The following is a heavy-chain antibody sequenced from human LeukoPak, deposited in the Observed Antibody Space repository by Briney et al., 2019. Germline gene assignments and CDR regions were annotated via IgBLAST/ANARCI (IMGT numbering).Heavy chain of an antibody. D-gene: IGHD3-22*01. Sequence: ASVKVSCKASGYTFTSYYMHWVRQAPGQGLEWMGIINPSGGSTSYAQKFQGRVTMTRDMSTSTVYMELSSLRSEDTAVYYCARDGNYYDSSGYIDYWGQGTLVTVSS. CDR1: GYTFTSYY. J-gene: IGHJ4*02. CDR2: INPSGGST. V-gene: IGHV1-46*01. CDR3: ARDGNYYDSSGYIDY.